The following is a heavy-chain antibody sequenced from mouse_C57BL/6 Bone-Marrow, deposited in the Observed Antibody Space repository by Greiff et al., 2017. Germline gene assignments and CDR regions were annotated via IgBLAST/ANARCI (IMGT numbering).Heavy chain of an antibody. J-gene: IGHJ3*01. CDR3: ARHGGNYGFAY. Sequence: LQESGPGLVAPSQSLSITCTVSGFSLTSYGVHWVRQPPGKGLEWLVVIWCDGSTTYNSALKTRLSISQDNSKSQVFLKMNSLQTDDTAMYYCARHGGNYGFAYWGQGTLVTVSA. D-gene: IGHD1-1*02. CDR2: IWCDGST. V-gene: IGHV2-6-1*01. CDR1: GFSLTSYG.